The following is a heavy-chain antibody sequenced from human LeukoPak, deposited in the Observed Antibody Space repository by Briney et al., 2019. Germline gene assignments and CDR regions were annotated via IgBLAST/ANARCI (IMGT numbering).Heavy chain of an antibody. D-gene: IGHD3-10*01. Sequence: ASVKVSCKASGYTFTGYYMHWVRQAPGQGLEWMGWINPNSGGTNYAQKFQGRVTMTRDTSIGTAYMELSRLRSDDTAVYYCARDRGYGSGSYYNVLNYYYYYGMDVWGQGTTVTVSS. CDR3: ARDRGYGSGSYYNVLNYYYYYGMDV. CDR2: INPNSGGT. J-gene: IGHJ6*02. V-gene: IGHV1-2*02. CDR1: GYTFTGYY.